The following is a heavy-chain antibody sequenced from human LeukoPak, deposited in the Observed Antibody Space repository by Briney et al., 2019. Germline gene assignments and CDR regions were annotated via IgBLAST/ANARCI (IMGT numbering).Heavy chain of an antibody. CDR3: ATKQWLAPPPDS. V-gene: IGHV3-74*01. D-gene: IGHD6-19*01. J-gene: IGHJ4*02. Sequence: PGGSLRLSCAASGSTFSVYWMLWVRHAPGKGLESVSRINTDGTVTTYADSVKGRFTVSRDNADNTMFLQMSSVRGEDTAVYYCATKQWLAPPPDSWGQGTPVTVSS. CDR2: INTDGTVT. CDR1: GSTFSVYW.